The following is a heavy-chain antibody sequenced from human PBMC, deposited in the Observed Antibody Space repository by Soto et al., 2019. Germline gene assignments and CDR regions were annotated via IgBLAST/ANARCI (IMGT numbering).Heavy chain of an antibody. CDR2: INHSGST. V-gene: IGHV4-34*01. D-gene: IGHD2-15*01. Sequence: SETLSLTCAVYGGAFSGYYWSWIRQPPGKGLEWIGEINHSGSTNYNPSLKSRVTISVDTSKNKFSLKLSSVTAADTAVYYCARLRSGGTDSKRRWFDTWRQRTQVTVSS. J-gene: IGHJ5*02. CDR3: ARLRSGGTDSKRRWFDT. CDR1: GGAFSGYY.